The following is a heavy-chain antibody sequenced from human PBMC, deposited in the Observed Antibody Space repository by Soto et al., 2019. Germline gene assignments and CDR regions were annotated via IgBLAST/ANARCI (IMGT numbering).Heavy chain of an antibody. V-gene: IGHV3-23*01. Sequence: PGGSLRLSCAASGFTFSSYAMSWVRQAPGKGLEWVSAISGSGGSTYYADSVKGRFTISRDNSKNTLYLQMNSLRAEDTAVYYCAKGLLVVVPAATTPYYYGMDVWGQGTTVTVSS. D-gene: IGHD2-2*01. CDR3: AKGLLVVVPAATTPYYYGMDV. CDR2: ISGSGGST. CDR1: GFTFSSYA. J-gene: IGHJ6*02.